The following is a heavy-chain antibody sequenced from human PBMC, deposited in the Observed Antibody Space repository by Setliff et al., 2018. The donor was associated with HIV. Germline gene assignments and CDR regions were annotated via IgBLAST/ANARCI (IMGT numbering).Heavy chain of an antibody. D-gene: IGHD3-16*01. CDR2: IYGDGSDP. CDR3: ARLKLVAVGDPPEAFDI. Sequence: GESLKISCKGFGYKFTDYWVGWVRQMPGEGLEWMGVIYGDGSDPRYSPSFQGQVTISVDKSISTAYLQWRSLKASDTAMYYCARLKLVAVGDPPEAFDIWGQGTMVTVSS. V-gene: IGHV5-51*01. J-gene: IGHJ3*02. CDR1: GYKFTDYW.